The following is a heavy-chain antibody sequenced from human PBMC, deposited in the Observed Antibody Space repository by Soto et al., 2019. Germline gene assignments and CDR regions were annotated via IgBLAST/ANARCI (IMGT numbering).Heavy chain of an antibody. D-gene: IGHD3-16*02. CDR3: ARASLGELSLSYYYYGMDV. CDR1: GYTFTSYG. Sequence: GASVKVSCKTSGYTFTSYGISWVRQAPGQGLEWMGWISAYNGNTNYAQKLQGRVTMTTDTSTSTAYMELRSLRSDDTAVYYCARASLGELSLSYYYYGMDVWGQGTTVTVSS. J-gene: IGHJ6*02. CDR2: ISAYNGNT. V-gene: IGHV1-18*01.